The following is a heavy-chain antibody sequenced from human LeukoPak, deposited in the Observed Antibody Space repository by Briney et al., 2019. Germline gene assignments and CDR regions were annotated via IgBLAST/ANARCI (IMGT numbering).Heavy chain of an antibody. CDR1: GYSISSGYY. CDR3: ARPVDYYYYYMDV. J-gene: IGHJ6*03. CDR2: IYHSGST. V-gene: IGHV4-38-2*01. D-gene: IGHD4-23*01. Sequence: KPSETLSLTCAVSGYSISSGYYWGRIRQPPGKGLEWIGSIYHSGSTYYNPSLKSRVTISVDTSKNQFSLKLSSVTAADTAVYYCARPVDYYYYYMDVWGKGTTVTVSS.